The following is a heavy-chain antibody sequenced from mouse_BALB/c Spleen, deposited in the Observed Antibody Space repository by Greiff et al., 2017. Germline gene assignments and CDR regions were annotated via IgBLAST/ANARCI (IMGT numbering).Heavy chain of an antibody. CDR1: GFTFSSFG. Sequence: EVNVVESGGGLVQPGGSRKLSCAASGFTFSSFGMHWVRQAPEKGLEWVAYISSGSSTIYYADTVKGRFTISRDNPKNTLFLQMTSLRSEDTAMYYCARSGDYASWFAYWGQGTLVTVSA. CDR2: ISSGSSTI. J-gene: IGHJ3*01. CDR3: ARSGDYASWFAY. V-gene: IGHV5-17*02. D-gene: IGHD2-4*01.